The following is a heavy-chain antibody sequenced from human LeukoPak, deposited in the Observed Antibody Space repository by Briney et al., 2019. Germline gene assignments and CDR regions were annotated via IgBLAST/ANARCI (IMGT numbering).Heavy chain of an antibody. CDR1: GGSISSGGYY. CDR2: IYYSGST. Sequence: SETLSLTCTVSGGSISSGGYYWSWIRQHPGKGLERIGYIYYSGSTYYNPSLKSRVTISVDTSKNQFSLKLSSVTAADTAVYYCARVGGGAAAGVFDYWGQGTLVTVSS. D-gene: IGHD6-13*01. V-gene: IGHV4-31*03. J-gene: IGHJ4*02. CDR3: ARVGGGAAAGVFDY.